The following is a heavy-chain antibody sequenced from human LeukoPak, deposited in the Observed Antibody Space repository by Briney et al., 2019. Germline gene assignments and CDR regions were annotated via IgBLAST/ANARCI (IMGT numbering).Heavy chain of an antibody. CDR3: ARWARYCSSGSCYSWFDP. D-gene: IGHD2-15*01. V-gene: IGHV3-7*01. CDR2: MKLDGSEE. J-gene: IGHJ5*02. Sequence: TGGSLRLSCAASGFTFRSYWMSWVRQAPGKGLELVSNMKLDGSEEYYVDSVKGRFTISSDNAKNSLYLQMNSLRVDDTAVYYCARWARYCSSGSCYSWFDPWGQGTLVTVSS. CDR1: GFTFRSYW.